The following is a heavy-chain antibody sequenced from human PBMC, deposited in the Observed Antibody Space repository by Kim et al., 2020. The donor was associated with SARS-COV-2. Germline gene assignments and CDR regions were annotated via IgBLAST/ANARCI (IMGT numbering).Heavy chain of an antibody. CDR2: IYHSGST. CDR3: ARVDARSLLFHL. Sequence: SETLSLTCTVSGGSMSSFIWWSWVRQPPGQGVEWFGGIYHSGSTSYNPSLKSRVTMSLDKSKNQFSLRLTSVTAADTAVYSCARVDARSLLFHLWGQGSLVTFSA. V-gene: IGHV4-4*02. CDR1: GGSMSSFIW. D-gene: IGHD3-16*02. J-gene: IGHJ5*02.